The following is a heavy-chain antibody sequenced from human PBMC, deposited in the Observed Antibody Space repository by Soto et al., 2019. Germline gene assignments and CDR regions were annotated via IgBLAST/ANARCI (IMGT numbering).Heavy chain of an antibody. J-gene: IGHJ6*02. D-gene: IGHD6-6*01. CDR1: GFSFSSYG. Sequence: PXVCLRLSCAACGFSFSSYGMHWVRQAPGKGLEWVAVIWYDGSNKYYADSVKGRFTISRDNSKNTLYLQMNSLRAEDTAVYYCARDATVGADRPPIYYYYGMDVWGQGTTVTVSS. CDR3: ARDATVGADRPPIYYYYGMDV. CDR2: IWYDGSNK. V-gene: IGHV3-33*01.